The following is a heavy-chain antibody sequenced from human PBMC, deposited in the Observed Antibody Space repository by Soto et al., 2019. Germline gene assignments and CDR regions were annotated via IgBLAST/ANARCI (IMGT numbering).Heavy chain of an antibody. J-gene: IGHJ4*02. V-gene: IGHV1-8*01. CDR3: ARGRRMGAYYYDGSVYGLFDY. CDR1: GYTFTSYD. D-gene: IGHD3-22*01. CDR2: MNPNSGNT. Sequence: ASVKVSCKASGYTFTSYDINWVRQATGQGLELMGWMNPNSGNTGYAQRFQGRVTMTRNTSISTAYMELSSLRSEDTAVYYCARGRRMGAYYYDGSVYGLFDYWGQGTLVAVS.